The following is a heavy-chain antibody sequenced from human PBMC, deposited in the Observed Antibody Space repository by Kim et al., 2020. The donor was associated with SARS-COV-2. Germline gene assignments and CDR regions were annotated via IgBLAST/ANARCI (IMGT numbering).Heavy chain of an antibody. CDR2: IYHSGST. V-gene: IGHV4-4*02. J-gene: IGHJ4*02. CDR3: ARRSLGITFGGVIVREFDY. D-gene: IGHD3-16*02. Sequence: EWIGEIYHSGSTNYTPSLKSRVTISVDKSKNQFSLKLSSVTAADTAVYYCARRSLGITFGGVIVREFDYWGQGTLVTVSS.